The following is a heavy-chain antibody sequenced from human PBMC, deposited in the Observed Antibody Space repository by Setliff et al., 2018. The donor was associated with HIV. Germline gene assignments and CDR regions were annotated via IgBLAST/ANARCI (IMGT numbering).Heavy chain of an antibody. CDR1: GFTFSSYN. D-gene: IGHD6-6*01. J-gene: IGHJ4*02. CDR3: ARADSSSSSYFDY. CDR2: ISSSSNYL. V-gene: IGHV3-21*01. Sequence: GGSLRLSCAASGFTFSSYNMNWVRQAPGKGLEWVSSISSSSNYLYYADSVKGRFTIARDNAKNSLYLQMNSLRAEDTAVYYFARADSSSSSYFDYWGQGTLVTVSS.